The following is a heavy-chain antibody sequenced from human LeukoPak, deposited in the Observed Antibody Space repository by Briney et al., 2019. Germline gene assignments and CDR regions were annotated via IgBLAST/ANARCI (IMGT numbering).Heavy chain of an antibody. CDR2: IWYDGSNK. D-gene: IGHD4-17*01. J-gene: IGHJ4*02. V-gene: IGHV3-33*08. CDR3: ARDLSRENGDYIGY. CDR1: GFTFRTYW. Sequence: GGSLRLSCAASGFTFRTYWMHWVRQAPGKGLEWVAVIWYDGSNKYYADSVKGRFTISRDNSKNTLYLQMNSLRAEDTAVYYCARDLSRENGDYIGYWGQGTLVTVSS.